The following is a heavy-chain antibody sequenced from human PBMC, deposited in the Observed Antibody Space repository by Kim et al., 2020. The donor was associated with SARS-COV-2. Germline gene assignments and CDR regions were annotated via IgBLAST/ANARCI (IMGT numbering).Heavy chain of an antibody. Sequence: DYAAPVKGRFTISRDDSKNTLYLQMNSLKTEDTAVYYCTTDVGKVELRGYWGQGTLVTVSS. V-gene: IGHV3-15*01. J-gene: IGHJ4*02. CDR3: TTDVGKVELRGY. D-gene: IGHD1-7*01.